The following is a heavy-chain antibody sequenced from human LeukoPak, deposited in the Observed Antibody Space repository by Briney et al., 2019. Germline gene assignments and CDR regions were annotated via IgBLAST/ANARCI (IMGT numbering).Heavy chain of an antibody. Sequence: KPSETPSLPCTVSGGSLSSYFRSWIRQPPRKGLEWIGYIYYSGSTNYNPSLKSRVTISVDTSKSQFSLNLSSVTAADTAVYYSARLGGYGYFHYWGQGTLVTVSS. CDR1: GGSLSSYF. V-gene: IGHV4-59*01. D-gene: IGHD5-12*01. CDR2: IYYSGST. J-gene: IGHJ4*02. CDR3: ARLGGYGYFHY.